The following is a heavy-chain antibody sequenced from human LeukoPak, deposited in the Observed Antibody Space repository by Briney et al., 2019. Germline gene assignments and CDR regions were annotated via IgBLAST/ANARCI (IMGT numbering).Heavy chain of an antibody. CDR3: ARSRGPNYYYYYMDV. J-gene: IGHJ6*03. CDR2: IIPIFGTA. Sequence: SVKVSCKASGGTVSRYPISWVRQAPGQGLEWMGGIIPIFGTANYAQKFQGRVTITADKSTSTAYMELSSLRSEDTAVYYCARSRGPNYYYYYMDVWGKGTTVTVSS. D-gene: IGHD3-10*01. V-gene: IGHV1-69*06. CDR1: GGTVSRYP.